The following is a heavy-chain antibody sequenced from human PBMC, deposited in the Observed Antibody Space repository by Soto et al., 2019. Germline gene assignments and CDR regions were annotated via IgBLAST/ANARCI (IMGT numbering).Heavy chain of an antibody. CDR1: GFTVSSNY. CDR2: IYSGGST. J-gene: IGHJ3*02. CDR3: ARGSEQWLRSAFDI. Sequence: GGSLRLSCAASGFTVSSNYMSWVRQAPGKGLEWVSVIYSGGSTYYADSVKGRFTISRDNSKNTLYLQMNSLRAEDTAVYYCARGSEQWLRSAFDIWGQGTMVTVSS. V-gene: IGHV3-53*01. D-gene: IGHD6-19*01.